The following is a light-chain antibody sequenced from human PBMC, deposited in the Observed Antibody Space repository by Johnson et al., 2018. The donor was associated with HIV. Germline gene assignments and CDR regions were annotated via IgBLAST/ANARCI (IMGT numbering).Light chain of an antibody. J-gene: IGLJ1*01. CDR1: SSNVGSSF. V-gene: IGLV1-51*01. CDR2: DNN. Sequence: QPVLTQPPSVSAAPGQTVTISCSGSSSNVGSSFVSWYRQVPGTAPKLLIYDNNKRPSGIPGRFSGSKSGASATLGITGLQPGDEADYYCGVWDASLSPHYVVGTGTTITVL. CDR3: GVWDASLSPHYV.